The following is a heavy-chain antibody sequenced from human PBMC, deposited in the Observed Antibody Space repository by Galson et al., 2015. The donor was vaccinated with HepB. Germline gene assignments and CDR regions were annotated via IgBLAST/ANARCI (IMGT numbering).Heavy chain of an antibody. D-gene: IGHD2-15*01. Sequence: SVKVSCKASGYTFSSYSITWVRQAPGQGLEWMGWISAYDRDTNYAQKFQGRVTMTTDTSTSTAYMELRSLRSDDTAVYSCARGALVVVVGATQNNWFDPWGQGTLVTVSS. CDR3: ARGALVVVVGATQNNWFDP. V-gene: IGHV1-18*01. CDR2: ISAYDRDT. J-gene: IGHJ5*02. CDR1: GYTFSSYS.